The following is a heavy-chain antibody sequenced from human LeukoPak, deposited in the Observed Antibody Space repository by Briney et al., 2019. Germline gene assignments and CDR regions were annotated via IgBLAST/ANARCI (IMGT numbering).Heavy chain of an antibody. CDR3: ARDSGPGGYGYGYPFRH. CDR2: ISYDGSNK. CDR1: GFTFSSYA. V-gene: IGHV3-30*04. Sequence: GGSLRLSCAASGFTFSSYAMHWVRQAPGKGLEWVAVISYDGSNKYYADSVKGRFTISRDNSKNTLYLQMNSLRAEDTAVYYCARDSGPGGYGYGYPFRHWGQGTLVTVSS. D-gene: IGHD5-18*01. J-gene: IGHJ4*02.